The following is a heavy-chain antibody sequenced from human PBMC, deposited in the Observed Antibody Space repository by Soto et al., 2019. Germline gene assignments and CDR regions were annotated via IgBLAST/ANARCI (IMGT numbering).Heavy chain of an antibody. CDR2: IYPGDSDT. J-gene: IGHJ5*02. Sequence: GESLKISCKGSGYTFSNYWIGWVRQMPGKGREWMGIIYPGDSDTRYSPSFQGQVTISADKSISTAYLQWSSLKASDTAMYYCASFGVLERASFDPWGQGTLVTVS. CDR3: ASFGVLERASFDP. CDR1: GYTFSNYW. D-gene: IGHD1-1*01. V-gene: IGHV5-51*01.